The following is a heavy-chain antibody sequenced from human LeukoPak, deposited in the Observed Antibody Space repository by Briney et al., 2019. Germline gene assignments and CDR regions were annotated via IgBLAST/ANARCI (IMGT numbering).Heavy chain of an antibody. D-gene: IGHD5-18*01. CDR3: ARDLSNVDTATWYYFDY. J-gene: IGHJ4*02. Sequence: PGGSLRLSCAASGFTFSSYWTSWVRQAPGKGLEWVANIKQDGSEKYYVDSVKGRFTISRDNAKNSLYLQMNSLRAEDTAVYYCARDLSNVDTATWYYFDYWDQGTLVTVSS. CDR1: GFTFSSYW. V-gene: IGHV3-7*01. CDR2: IKQDGSEK.